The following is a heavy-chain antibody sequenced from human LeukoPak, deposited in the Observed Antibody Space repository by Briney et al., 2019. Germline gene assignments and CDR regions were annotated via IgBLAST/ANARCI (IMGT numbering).Heavy chain of an antibody. D-gene: IGHD4-17*01. CDR1: GFTFSSYS. V-gene: IGHV3-21*01. CDR2: VSSSSSYI. CDR3: ARASDYGDYFSGMDV. J-gene: IGHJ6*02. Sequence: GGSLRLSCAASGFTFSSYSMNWVRQPPGKGLEWVSSVSSSSSYIYYADSVKGRFTISRDNAKNSVYLQMNSLRVEDTAVYNCARASDYGDYFSGMDVWGQGTTVTVSS.